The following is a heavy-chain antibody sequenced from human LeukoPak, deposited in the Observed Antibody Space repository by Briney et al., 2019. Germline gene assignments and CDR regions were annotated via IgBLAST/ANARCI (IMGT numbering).Heavy chain of an antibody. CDR3: AKDYSYGYGTFDY. V-gene: IGHV3-23*01. CDR2: ISGSGGST. J-gene: IGHJ4*02. D-gene: IGHD5-18*01. Sequence: GGSLRLSCALSVFTFSSYAMSWVRQAPGKGLEWVSAISGSGGSTYYADSVKGRFTISRDNSKNTLYLQMNSLRAEDTAVYYCAKDYSYGYGTFDYWGQGTLVTVSS. CDR1: VFTFSSYA.